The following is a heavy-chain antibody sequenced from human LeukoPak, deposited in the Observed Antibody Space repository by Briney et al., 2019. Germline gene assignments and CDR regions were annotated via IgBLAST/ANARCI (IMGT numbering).Heavy chain of an antibody. D-gene: IGHD2-8*01. CDR2: IYYSGST. CDR3: ARVNLRVLTVYAIDY. J-gene: IGHJ4*02. V-gene: IGHV4-30-4*08. Sequence: SQTLSLTCTVSGGSISSGDYCWSWIRQPPGKGLEWIGYIYYSGSTYYNPSLKSRVTISVDTSKNQFSLKLSSVTAAGTAVYYCARVNLRVLTVYAIDYWGQGTLVTVSS. CDR1: GGSISSGDYC.